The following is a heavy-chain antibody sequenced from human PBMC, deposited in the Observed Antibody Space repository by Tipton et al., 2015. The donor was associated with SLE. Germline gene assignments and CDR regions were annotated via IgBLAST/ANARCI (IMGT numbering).Heavy chain of an antibody. CDR2: IYYSGST. V-gene: IGHV4-39*01. D-gene: IGHD5-24*01. Sequence: TLSLTCTVSGGSISSSSYYWGWIRQPPGKGLEWIGSIYYSGSTYYNPSLKSRVSISVDTSKNQLSLKLNSGTAADTAVYYCARHGYPEERWLQFNLEYWGQGTLVTVSS. J-gene: IGHJ4*02. CDR3: ARHGYPEERWLQFNLEY. CDR1: GGSISSSSYY.